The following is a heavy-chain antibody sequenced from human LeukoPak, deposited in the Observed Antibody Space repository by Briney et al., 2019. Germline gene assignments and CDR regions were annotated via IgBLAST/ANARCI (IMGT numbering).Heavy chain of an antibody. J-gene: IGHJ4*02. Sequence: GGSLRLSCAASGFTFSSYAMHWVRQAPGKGLEWVAVISYDGSNKYYADSVKGRFTISIDNSKNTLYLQMNSLRAEDTAVYYCARSPDGDYDGYADYWGQGTLVTVSS. CDR1: GFTFSSYA. CDR2: ISYDGSNK. V-gene: IGHV3-30-3*01. D-gene: IGHD4-17*01. CDR3: ARSPDGDYDGYADY.